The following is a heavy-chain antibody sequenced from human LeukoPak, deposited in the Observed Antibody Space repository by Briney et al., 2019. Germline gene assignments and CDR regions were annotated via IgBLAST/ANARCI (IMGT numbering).Heavy chain of an antibody. CDR3: ARHPSSAAGHNAFDI. Sequence: SETLSLTCTVTGGSISSSSYYWGWIRQPPGKGLEWIGSIYYSGSTYYNPSLKSRVTISVDTSKNQFSLKLSSVTAADTAVYYCARHPSSAAGHNAFDIWGQGTMVTVSS. D-gene: IGHD6-13*01. CDR1: GGSISSSSYY. CDR2: IYYSGST. V-gene: IGHV4-39*01. J-gene: IGHJ3*02.